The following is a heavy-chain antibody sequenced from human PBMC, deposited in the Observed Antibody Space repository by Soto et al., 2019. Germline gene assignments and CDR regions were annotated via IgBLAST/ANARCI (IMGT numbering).Heavy chain of an antibody. CDR1: GFTFSNYK. CDR2: ISGSSTYI. Sequence: GGSLRLSCVGSGFTFSNYKMNWVRQAPGQGLEWVSSISGSSTYIYYADSVRGRFTISRDNAKNSVHLQMNSLRVEDTAVYFCAREELPPGTSFNSWFDPWDQGTLVTVSS. CDR3: AREELPPGTSFNSWFDP. V-gene: IGHV3-21*01. D-gene: IGHD1-1*01. J-gene: IGHJ5*02.